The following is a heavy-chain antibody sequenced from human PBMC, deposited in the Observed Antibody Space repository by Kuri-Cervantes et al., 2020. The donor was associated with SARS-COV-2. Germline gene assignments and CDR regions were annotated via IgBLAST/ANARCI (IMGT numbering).Heavy chain of an antibody. D-gene: IGHD3-10*01. J-gene: IGHJ6*02. V-gene: IGHV3-23*01. CDR2: ISGSGGST. Sequence: GESLKISCAASGFTFSSYAMHWVRQAPGKGLEWVSAISGSGGSTYYADSMKGRFTISRDNSKNTLYLQMNSLRAEDTAVYYCAKGISWFGELNIGVPYYYGMDVWGQGTTVTVSS. CDR3: AKGISWFGELNIGVPYYYGMDV. CDR1: GFTFSSYA.